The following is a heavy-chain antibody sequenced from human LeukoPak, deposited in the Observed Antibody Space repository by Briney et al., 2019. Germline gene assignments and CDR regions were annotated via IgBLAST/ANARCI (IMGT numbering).Heavy chain of an antibody. CDR1: GYTFTGYY. CDR2: INPNSGGT. Sequence: ASVKVSCKASGYTFTGYYMHWVRQAPGQGPEWMGWINPNSGGTNYAQKFQGRVTMTRDTSISTAYMELSRLRSDDTAVYYCARTMVRGVLNFDYWGQGTLVTVSS. CDR3: ARTMVRGVLNFDY. V-gene: IGHV1-2*02. J-gene: IGHJ4*02. D-gene: IGHD3-10*01.